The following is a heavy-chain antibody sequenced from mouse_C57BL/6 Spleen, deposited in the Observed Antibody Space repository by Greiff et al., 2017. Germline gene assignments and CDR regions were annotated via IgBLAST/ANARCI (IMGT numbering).Heavy chain of an antibody. V-gene: IGHV5-12*01. CDR3: ARQTTVVPYYFDY. Sequence: EVQVVESGGGLVQPGGSLKLSCAASGFTFSDYYMYWVRQTPEKRLEWVAYISNGGGSTYYPDTVKGRFTISRDNAKNTLYLQMSRLKSEDTAMYYCARQTTVVPYYFDYWGQGTTLTVSS. CDR2: ISNGGGST. J-gene: IGHJ2*01. CDR1: GFTFSDYY. D-gene: IGHD1-1*01.